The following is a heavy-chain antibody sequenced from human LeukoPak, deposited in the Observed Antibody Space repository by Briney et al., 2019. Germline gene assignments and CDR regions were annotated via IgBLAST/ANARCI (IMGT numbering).Heavy chain of an antibody. CDR1: GYSISSGYY. J-gene: IGHJ4*02. CDR3: ASQIIAVAGTIDY. V-gene: IGHV4-38-2*01. Sequence: PSETLSLTCAVSGYSISSGYYWGWIRQPPGKGLEWIGSIYHSGSTYYNPSLKSRVTISVDTSKNQFSLKLSSVTAADTAVYYCASQIIAVAGTIDYWGQGTLVTVS. CDR2: IYHSGST. D-gene: IGHD6-19*01.